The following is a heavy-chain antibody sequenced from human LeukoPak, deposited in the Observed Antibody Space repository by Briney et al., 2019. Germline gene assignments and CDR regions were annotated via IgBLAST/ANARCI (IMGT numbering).Heavy chain of an antibody. Sequence: SVKVSCKASGGTFSSYAISWVRQAPGQGLEWMGGIIPIFGTANYAQKFQGRVTITADKSTRTAYMELSSLRSEDTAVYYCARASADGPGGWFDAWGQGTLVTVSS. CDR2: IIPIFGTA. D-gene: IGHD5-24*01. V-gene: IGHV1-69*06. J-gene: IGHJ5*02. CDR3: ARASADGPGGWFDA. CDR1: GGTFSSYA.